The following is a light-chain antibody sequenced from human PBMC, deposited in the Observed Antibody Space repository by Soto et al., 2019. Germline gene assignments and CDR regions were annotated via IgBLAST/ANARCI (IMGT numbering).Light chain of an antibody. Sequence: DIQMTQSPSAMSASVGDRVTITCRASQGIANSLAWFQQSPGKVPKRLIYAASTLQSGVPSRFSGSRSGAEFTLTISGLQPEDFATYYCPQHSIYPYTFGQGTKVEIK. CDR2: AAS. J-gene: IGKJ2*01. V-gene: IGKV1-17*03. CDR3: PQHSIYPYT. CDR1: QGIANS.